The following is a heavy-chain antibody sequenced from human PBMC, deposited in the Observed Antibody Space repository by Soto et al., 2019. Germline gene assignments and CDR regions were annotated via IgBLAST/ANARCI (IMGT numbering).Heavy chain of an antibody. J-gene: IGHJ4*02. CDR1: GFSLTSNEMR. Sequence: SGPTREPTQTLTLTCTFSGFSLTSNEMRVTWIRQPPGKALEWLARIDWDGEKFYSSSLRTRLTISKDSSKNQVVLTMTNMDPVDTATYYCARTTNTGTDYWGQGTLVTVS. CDR2: IDWDGEK. D-gene: IGHD1-1*01. V-gene: IGHV2-70*04. CDR3: ARTTNTGTDY.